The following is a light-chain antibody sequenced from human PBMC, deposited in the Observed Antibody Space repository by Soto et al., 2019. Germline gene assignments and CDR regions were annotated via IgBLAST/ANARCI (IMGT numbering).Light chain of an antibody. CDR2: CAA. Sequence: EFVMPQSPATLPVHPGETPRLSCRASQRNNSSGVGYHQKVGQNPSHLLHCAASRVAGSAARFSGSGGWRELILTISGLQHEDVVSYYCQQYNNWPVTFGGGTKVDIK. J-gene: IGKJ4*02. CDR3: QQYNNWPVT. V-gene: IGKV3D-15*01. CDR1: QRNNSS.